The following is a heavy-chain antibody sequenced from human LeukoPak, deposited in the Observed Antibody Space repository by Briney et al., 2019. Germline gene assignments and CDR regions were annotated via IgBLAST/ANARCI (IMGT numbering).Heavy chain of an antibody. CDR3: AGSLKLATVSSSPNDH. V-gene: IGHV3-74*01. D-gene: IGHD4-17*01. J-gene: IGHJ4*02. Sequence: PGGSLRLYCATSGFAFRSDWMHWVRHAPGKGLVWVSRINGDGSHTTYADSVKGRFTISRDNAKNTLYLQMNSLRAEDTAVYYCAGSLKLATVSSSPNDHWGQGTLVTVSS. CDR1: GFAFRSDW. CDR2: INGDGSHT.